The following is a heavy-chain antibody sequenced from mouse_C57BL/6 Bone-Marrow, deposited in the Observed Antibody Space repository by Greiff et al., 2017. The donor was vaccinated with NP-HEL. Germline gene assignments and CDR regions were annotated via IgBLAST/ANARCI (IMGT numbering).Heavy chain of an antibody. Sequence: VKLVESGPGLVAPSQSLSITCTVSGFSLTSYGVDWVRQSPGKGLEWLGVIWGVGSTNYNSALKSRLSISKDNSKSQVFLKMNSLQTDDTAMYYCARSSSPYAMDYWGQGTSVTVSS. CDR2: IWGVGST. J-gene: IGHJ4*01. CDR1: GFSLTSYG. CDR3: ARSSSPYAMDY. D-gene: IGHD1-1*01. V-gene: IGHV2-6*01.